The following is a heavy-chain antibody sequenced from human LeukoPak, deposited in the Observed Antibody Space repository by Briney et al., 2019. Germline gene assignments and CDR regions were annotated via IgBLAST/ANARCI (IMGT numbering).Heavy chain of an antibody. CDR1: GFTFNTYT. CDR2: ISGSSGII. J-gene: IGHJ5*02. Sequence: QAGGSLRLSCAASGFTFNTYTMNWVRQAPGKGLEWVSYISGSSGIIDYADSVRGRFTISRDNAKNSLDLQMNSLRAEDTAVYYCARGAWYGISWGQGTLVTVSS. CDR3: ARGAWYGIS. D-gene: IGHD6-13*01. V-gene: IGHV3-48*01.